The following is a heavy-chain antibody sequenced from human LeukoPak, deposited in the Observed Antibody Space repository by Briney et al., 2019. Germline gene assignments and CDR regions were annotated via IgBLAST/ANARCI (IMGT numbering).Heavy chain of an antibody. D-gene: IGHD5-18*01. CDR3: AKGGYTYGLFDY. CDR1: GFTFSSYA. CDR2: ISGSGGST. Sequence: GGSLRLSCAASGFTFSSYAMSWVRQAPGKGLEWVSVISGSGGSTYHADSVKGRFTISRDNSKNTLYLQMNSLRAEDTAVYYCAKGGYTYGLFDYWGQGTLVTVSS. V-gene: IGHV3-23*01. J-gene: IGHJ4*02.